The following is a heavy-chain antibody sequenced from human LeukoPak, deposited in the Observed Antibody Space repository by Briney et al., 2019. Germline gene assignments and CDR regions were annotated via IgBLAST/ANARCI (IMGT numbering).Heavy chain of an antibody. D-gene: IGHD6-13*01. J-gene: IGHJ4*02. Sequence: SQTLSLTCAISGDSVSTSNAAWNWLRQSPSRGLEWLGRTYYRSKWYNDYAVSVKSRITINPDTSKNQFSLQLNSLTPEDTAVYYCARAPAGTSWPATFENWGQGTLVTVSS. CDR1: GDSVSTSNAA. CDR2: TYYRSKWYN. V-gene: IGHV6-1*01. CDR3: ARAPAGTSWPATFEN.